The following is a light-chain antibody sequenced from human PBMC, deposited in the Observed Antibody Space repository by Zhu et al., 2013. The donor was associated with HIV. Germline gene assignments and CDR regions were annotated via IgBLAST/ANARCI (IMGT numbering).Light chain of an antibody. CDR2: DDS. CDR3: QSRDNTVSHFVL. CDR1: NIGSKS. V-gene: IGLV3-21*01. Sequence: SYELTQPPSVSVAPGKTARITCGGNNIGSKSVHWYQQKPGQAPVLVIYDDSDRPSGIPERFSGSNSGNTATLTINRVEAGDEADYYCQSRDNTVSHFVLFGGGTKVTVL. J-gene: IGLJ3*02.